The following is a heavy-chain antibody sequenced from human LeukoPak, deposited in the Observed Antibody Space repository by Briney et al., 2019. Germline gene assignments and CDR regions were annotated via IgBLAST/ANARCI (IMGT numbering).Heavy chain of an antibody. CDR3: ARDIVGASEFDY. V-gene: IGHV4-39*07. CDR1: GGYINSSSYY. CDR2: IYYSGST. Sequence: PSETLSLTCTVSGGYINSSSYYWGWIRQPPGKGLERIGSIYYSGSTYYNPSLKSRVTISVDASKNQFSLKLSSVTAADTAVYYCARDIVGASEFDYWGQGTLVTVSS. D-gene: IGHD1-26*01. J-gene: IGHJ4*02.